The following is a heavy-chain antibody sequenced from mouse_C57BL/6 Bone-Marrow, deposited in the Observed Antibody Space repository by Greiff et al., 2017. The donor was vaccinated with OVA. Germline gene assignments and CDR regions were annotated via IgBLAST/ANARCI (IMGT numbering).Heavy chain of an antibody. Sequence: VQLKESGGGLVKPGGSLKLSCAASGFTFSSYTMSWVRQTPEKRLEWVATISGGGGNTYYPDSVKGRFTISRDNAKNTLYLQMSSLRSEDTALYYCARQGYGYDGTDYWGQGTTLTVSS. CDR2: ISGGGGNT. J-gene: IGHJ2*01. CDR1: GFTFSSYT. D-gene: IGHD2-2*01. V-gene: IGHV5-9*01. CDR3: ARQGYGYDGTDY.